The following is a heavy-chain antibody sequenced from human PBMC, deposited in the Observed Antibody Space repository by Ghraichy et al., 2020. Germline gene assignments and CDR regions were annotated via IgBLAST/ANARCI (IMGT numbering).Heavy chain of an antibody. D-gene: IGHD2-2*01. CDR3: AKDLGVNIVVVPAASYDY. V-gene: IGHV3-23*01. CDR1: GFTFSSYA. CDR2: ISGSGGST. Sequence: GESLRLSCAASGFTFSSYAMSWVRQAPGKGLEWVSAISGSGGSTYYADSVKGRFTISRDNSKNTLYLQMNSLRAEDTAVYYCAKDLGVNIVVVPAASYDYWGQGTLVTVSS. J-gene: IGHJ4*02.